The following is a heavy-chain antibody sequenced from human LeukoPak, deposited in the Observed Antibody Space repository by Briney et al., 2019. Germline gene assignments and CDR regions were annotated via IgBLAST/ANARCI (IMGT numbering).Heavy chain of an antibody. V-gene: IGHV1-2*02. CDR2: INPNSGGT. Sequence: ASVKVSCKASGYTFTGYYMHWVRQAPGQGLEWMGWINPNSGGTNYAQKFQGRVTMTRDTSISTAYMELSRLRSDDTAVYYCARDYDILTGYPSLNWFDPWGQGTPVTVSS. CDR3: ARDYDILTGYPSLNWFDP. D-gene: IGHD3-9*01. J-gene: IGHJ5*02. CDR1: GYTFTGYY.